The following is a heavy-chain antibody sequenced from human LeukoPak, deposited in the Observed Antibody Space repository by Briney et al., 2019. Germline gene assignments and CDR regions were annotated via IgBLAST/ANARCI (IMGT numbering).Heavy chain of an antibody. CDR3: ARDSVDGSGTYYNDSPDY. V-gene: IGHV1-18*04. D-gene: IGHD3-10*01. CDR1: GYAFSSNY. CDR2: ISAYNGNT. J-gene: IGHJ4*02. Sequence: ASVKVSCKASGYAFSSNYLHWVRQAPGQGLEWMGWISAYNGNTDYAQNLRGRLIMTTDTSTSTAYMELRSLRSDDTAVYYCARDSVDGSGTYYNDSPDYWGQGTLVTVSS.